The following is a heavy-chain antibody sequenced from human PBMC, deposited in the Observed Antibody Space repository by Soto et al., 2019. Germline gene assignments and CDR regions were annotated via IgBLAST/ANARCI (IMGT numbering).Heavy chain of an antibody. J-gene: IGHJ4*02. CDR2: IYYSGST. CDR1: GGSTSSYY. CDR3: ARDFSAYGDSYFDY. Sequence: PSETLSLTCTVSGGSTSSYYWSWIRQPPGKGLEWIGYIYYSGSTNYNPSLKSRVTISVDTSKNQFSLKLSSVTAADTAVYYCARDFSAYGDSYFDYWGQGTLVTVSS. D-gene: IGHD4-17*01. V-gene: IGHV4-59*01.